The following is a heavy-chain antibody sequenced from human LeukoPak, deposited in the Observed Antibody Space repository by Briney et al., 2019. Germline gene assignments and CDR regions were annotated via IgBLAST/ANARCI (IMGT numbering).Heavy chain of an antibody. CDR2: ISYDGSIQ. D-gene: IGHD3-16*01. CDR1: GFTFSSYF. Sequence: GGSLRLSCAASGFTFSSYFVHWVRQAPGKGLDWVTTISYDGSIQYYSDSVKGRFTISRDNSKNTLYLQMNSLKPEDTAMYYCARERGEGRTRNFDYWGQGTLVTVSS. J-gene: IGHJ4*02. CDR3: ARERGEGRTRNFDY. V-gene: IGHV3-30-3*01.